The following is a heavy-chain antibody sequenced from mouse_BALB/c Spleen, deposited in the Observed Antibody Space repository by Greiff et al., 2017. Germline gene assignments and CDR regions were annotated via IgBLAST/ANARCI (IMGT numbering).Heavy chain of an antibody. Sequence: VKLVESGPGLVAPSQSLSITCTVSGFSLTSYGVHWVRQHPGKGLEWLGVIWAGGSTNYNSALMSRLSISKDNSKSQVFLKMNSLQTDDTARYYCARGGDYYGSSCDYYAMDYWGQGTSVTVSS. CDR1: GFSLTSYG. CDR2: IWAGGST. CDR3: ARGGDYYGSSCDYYAMDY. V-gene: IGHV2-9*02. J-gene: IGHJ4*01. D-gene: IGHD1-1*01.